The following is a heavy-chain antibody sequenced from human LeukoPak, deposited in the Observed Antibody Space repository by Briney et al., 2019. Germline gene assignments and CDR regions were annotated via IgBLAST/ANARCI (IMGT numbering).Heavy chain of an antibody. D-gene: IGHD3-3*01. CDR1: GFTFTSSA. CDR2: IVVGSGNT. Sequence: SVKVSCKASGFTFTSSAVQWVRQARGQRLEWIGWIVVGSGNTNYAQKFQERVTITRDMSTSTAYMELSSLRSEDTAVYYCAADLALRRSGYYWYFDLWGRGTLVTVSS. V-gene: IGHV1-58*01. CDR3: AADLALRRSGYYWYFDL. J-gene: IGHJ2*01.